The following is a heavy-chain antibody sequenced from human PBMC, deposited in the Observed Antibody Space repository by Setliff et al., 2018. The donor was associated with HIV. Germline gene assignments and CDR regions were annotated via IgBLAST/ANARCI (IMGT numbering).Heavy chain of an antibody. CDR2: TNPSGST. CDR1: VGSFSGHY. CDR3: ARDRRSIFGVDTKNWFDP. J-gene: IGHJ5*02. D-gene: IGHD3-3*01. Sequence: PSETLSLTCAVYVGSFSGHYWIWIRQPPGKGLEWIGETNPSGSTKYNPSLKSRVTISVDRSKNQFSLKLTSVTAADTAVYYCARDRRSIFGVDTKNWFDPWGQGTLVTVSS. V-gene: IGHV4-34*01.